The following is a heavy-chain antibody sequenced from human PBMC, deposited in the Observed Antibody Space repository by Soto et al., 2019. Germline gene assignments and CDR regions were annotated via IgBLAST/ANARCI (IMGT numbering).Heavy chain of an antibody. CDR3: ARDRARDSSSSVGFDY. J-gene: IGHJ4*02. CDR1: GFTFSSYE. Sequence: GGSLRLSCAASGFTFSSYEMNWVRQAPGKGLEWVSYISSSGSTIYYADSVKGRFTISRDNAKNSLYLQMNSLRAEDTAVYYCARDRARDSSSSVGFDYWGQGTLVTVSS. CDR2: ISSSGSTI. D-gene: IGHD6-6*01. V-gene: IGHV3-48*03.